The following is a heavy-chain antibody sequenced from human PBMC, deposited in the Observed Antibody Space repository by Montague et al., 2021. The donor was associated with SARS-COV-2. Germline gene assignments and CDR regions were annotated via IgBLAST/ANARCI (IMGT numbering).Heavy chain of an antibody. CDR1: GFTFNAYA. CDR2: ISYDGSNE. CDR3: ARDRMRSSGNSYNVGWYFDI. D-gene: IGHD3-10*01. V-gene: IGHV3-30-3*01. J-gene: IGHJ2*01. Sequence: SLRLSCAASGFTFNAYAMHWVRQAPGKGLEWVALISYDGSNEYYADSVKGRFTISRDNSKSTLYLQMNSLRAEDTTVYYCARDRMRSSGNSYNVGWYFDIWGRGTLVTVSS.